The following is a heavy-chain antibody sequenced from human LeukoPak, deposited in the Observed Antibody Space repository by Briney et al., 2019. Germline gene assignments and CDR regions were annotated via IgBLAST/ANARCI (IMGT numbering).Heavy chain of an antibody. Sequence: PGGSLRLSCAASGFTFSSYAMSWVRQAPGKGLEWVSGISGSGDSTYYADSRFTISRDNSKNTLYLQMNSLRAEDTAVYYCAKDRYSSGWYPKSPYYFDYWGQGTLVTVSS. D-gene: IGHD6-19*01. V-gene: IGHV3-23*01. CDR2: ISGSGDST. CDR3: AKDRYSSGWYPKSPYYFDY. J-gene: IGHJ4*02. CDR1: GFTFSSYA.